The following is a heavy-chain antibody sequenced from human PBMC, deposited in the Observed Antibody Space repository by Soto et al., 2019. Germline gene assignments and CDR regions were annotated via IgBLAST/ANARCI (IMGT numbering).Heavy chain of an antibody. Sequence: GGSLRLSCTASGFDSSDYSMSWIRQAPGKGLEWVSYFSQSGSTTYYADSVKGRFTISRDSSEKTLYLQMNSLRPEDTAVYYCAKALGELSPESYDYWGQGTLVTVSS. CDR1: GFDSSDYS. V-gene: IGHV3-11*04. CDR3: AKALGELSPESYDY. CDR2: FSQSGSTT. D-gene: IGHD3-16*02. J-gene: IGHJ4*02.